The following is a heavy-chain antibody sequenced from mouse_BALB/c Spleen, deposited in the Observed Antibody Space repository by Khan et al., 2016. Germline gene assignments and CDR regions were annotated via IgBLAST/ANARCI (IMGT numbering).Heavy chain of an antibody. CDR1: GYTFSSYW. Sequence: QVQLQQSGAELMKPGASVKISCKATGYTFSSYWIEWVKQTPGHGLEWIGEILPGSGSTNYNEKFRGKATFTADTSSNTAYMQLSSLTSEDSAVHYCARTDRRGYFDYWGQGTTLTVSS. J-gene: IGHJ2*01. CDR2: ILPGSGST. CDR3: ARTDRRGYFDY. V-gene: IGHV1-9*01.